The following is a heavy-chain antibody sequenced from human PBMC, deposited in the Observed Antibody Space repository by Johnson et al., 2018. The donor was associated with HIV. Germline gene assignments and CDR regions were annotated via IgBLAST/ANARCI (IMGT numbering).Heavy chain of an antibody. CDR1: GFTFSSYA. CDR3: ARVARHDGWWFDAFDI. V-gene: IGHV3-30*04. J-gene: IGHJ3*02. CDR2: ISYDGSNK. Sequence: QVQLVESGGGVVQPGRSLRLSCVASGFTFSSYAMHWVRQAPGKGLEWVAVISYDGSNKYYADSVKGRFTISRDNSKNTLYLQMNSLRAEDTAVYYGARVARHDGWWFDAFDIWGQGTMVTVSS. D-gene: IGHD2-15*01.